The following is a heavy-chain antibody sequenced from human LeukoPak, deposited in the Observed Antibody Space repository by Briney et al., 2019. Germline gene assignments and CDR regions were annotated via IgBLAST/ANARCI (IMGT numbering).Heavy chain of an antibody. J-gene: IGHJ4*02. CDR1: GFTFSSYW. D-gene: IGHD3-16*01. V-gene: IGHV3-7*03. Sequence: GGSLRLSCAASGFTFSSYWMNWARQAPGKGLEWVANIKQDGSEKYFVDSVKGRFTISRDNAKNSLYLQMNSLRAEDTAVYYCARGRIGATSFDYWGQGTLVTVSS. CDR2: IKQDGSEK. CDR3: ARGRIGATSFDY.